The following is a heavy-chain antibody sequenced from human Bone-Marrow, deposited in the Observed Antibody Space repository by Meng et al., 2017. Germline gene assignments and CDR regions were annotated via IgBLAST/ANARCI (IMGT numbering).Heavy chain of an antibody. J-gene: IGHJ6*02. CDR3: ARDGRKQWLVLDYYYYGMDV. D-gene: IGHD6-19*01. V-gene: IGHV3-66*02. Sequence: GGSLRLSCAASGFTVSSNYMSWVRQAPGKGLEWVSVIYSGGSTYYADSVKGRFPISRDKSKNTLYLQMNSLRAEDTAVYYCARDGRKQWLVLDYYYYGMDVWGQGTTVTVSS. CDR1: GFTVSSNY. CDR2: IYSGGST.